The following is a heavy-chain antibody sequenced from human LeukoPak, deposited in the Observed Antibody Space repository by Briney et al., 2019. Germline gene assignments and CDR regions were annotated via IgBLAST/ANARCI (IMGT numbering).Heavy chain of an antibody. Sequence: LGASVKVSCKASGYTFTGYYMHXXRXXPGQGLEWMGWINPNSGGTDYAQKFQGRVTMARDTSISTAYMELSSLTSDDTAVYYCSRGRADGYSGYDFGDYWGQGTLVTVSS. CDR2: INPNSGGT. CDR1: GYTFTGYY. V-gene: IGHV1-2*03. J-gene: IGHJ4*02. CDR3: SRGRADGYSGYDFGDY. D-gene: IGHD5-12*01.